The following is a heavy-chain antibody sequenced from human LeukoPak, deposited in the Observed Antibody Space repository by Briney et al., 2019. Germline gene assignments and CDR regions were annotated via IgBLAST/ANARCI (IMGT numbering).Heavy chain of an antibody. J-gene: IGHJ5*02. V-gene: IGHV3-21*01. CDR2: ISSTGSYI. CDR1: GFNLNSYM. Sequence: AGGSLRLSCAASGFNLNSYMLNWVRQAPGKGLEWVSSISSTGSYIYYADSVKGRFTISRDNPGNVVYLQMDSLRAEDTAVYYCTRVAQSGPTGWFDPWGQGTLVTVSS. CDR3: TRVAQSGPTGWFDP. D-gene: IGHD1-1*01.